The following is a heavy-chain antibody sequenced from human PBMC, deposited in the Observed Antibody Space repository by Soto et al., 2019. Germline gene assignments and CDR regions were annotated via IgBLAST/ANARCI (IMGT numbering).Heavy chain of an antibody. CDR2: IYYSGST. V-gene: IGHV4-39*01. CDR1: GGSVSSSSYD. J-gene: IGHJ5*02. Sequence: XTLSLPCTVSGGSVSSSSYDWGWIRQPPGKGLEWIWSIYYSGSTYYNPSLKIRVTISVDTSKNQFSLKLSSVTSSDTAVYYCARGGYCSGGSCYNWFDPWGQGTLGTVSS. D-gene: IGHD2-15*01. CDR3: ARGGYCSGGSCYNWFDP.